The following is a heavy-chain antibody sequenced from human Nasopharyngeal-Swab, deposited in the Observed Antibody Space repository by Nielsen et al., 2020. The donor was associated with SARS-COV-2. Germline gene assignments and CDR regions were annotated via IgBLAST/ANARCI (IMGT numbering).Heavy chain of an antibody. CDR3: ARDRASYDRSGYYRLTG. CDR1: GGTFSSYA. J-gene: IGHJ4*02. CDR2: IIPIFGTA. Sequence: SVKVSCKASGGTFSSYAISWVRQAPGQGLEWMGGIIPIFGTANYAQKFQGRVTITADKSTSTAYMELSSLRSEDTAVYYCARDRASYDRSGYYRLTGWGQGTLVTVSS. D-gene: IGHD3-22*01. V-gene: IGHV1-69*06.